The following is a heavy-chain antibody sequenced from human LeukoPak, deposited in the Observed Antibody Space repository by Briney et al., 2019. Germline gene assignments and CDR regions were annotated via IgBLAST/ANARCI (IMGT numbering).Heavy chain of an antibody. D-gene: IGHD1-26*01. CDR3: AKESEEEQLLGEAMFDH. CDR1: GFTFSSYW. Sequence: GGSLRLSCAASGFTFSSYWMSWVRQAPGKGLEWVANIKQDGSEKYYVDSVKGRFTISRDNAKNSLYLQMNSLTSEDTALYSCAKESEEEQLLGEAMFDHWGRGTLLTVSS. V-gene: IGHV3-7*04. J-gene: IGHJ2*01. CDR2: IKQDGSEK.